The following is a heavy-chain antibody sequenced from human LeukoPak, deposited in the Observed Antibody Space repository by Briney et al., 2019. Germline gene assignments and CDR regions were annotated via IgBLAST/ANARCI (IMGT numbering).Heavy chain of an antibody. CDR1: GGSISSYY. CDR2: VYYSGST. J-gene: IGHJ6*02. V-gene: IGHV4-59*01. CDR3: AGYYYYYGMDV. Sequence: SETLSLTCTVSGGSISSYYWSWIRQPPGKGLEWIGYVYYSGSTNYNPSLKSRVTISVDTSKNQFSLKLSSVTAADTAVYYCAGYYYYYGMDVWGQGTTVTVSS.